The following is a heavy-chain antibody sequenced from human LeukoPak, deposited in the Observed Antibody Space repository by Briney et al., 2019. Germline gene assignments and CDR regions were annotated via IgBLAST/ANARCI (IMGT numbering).Heavy chain of an antibody. Sequence: RASVKVSCTVSGSSLTELSLYWVRQAPGKGLEWMGGFDVIDGETFYAQKFQGRVIMTEDSSADTAYMELRSLTSDDTALYYCAAGRPYSLLDYWGQGTLVTVSS. CDR3: AAGRPYSLLDY. J-gene: IGHJ4*02. CDR2: FDVIDGET. D-gene: IGHD5-18*01. V-gene: IGHV1-24*01. CDR1: GSSLTELS.